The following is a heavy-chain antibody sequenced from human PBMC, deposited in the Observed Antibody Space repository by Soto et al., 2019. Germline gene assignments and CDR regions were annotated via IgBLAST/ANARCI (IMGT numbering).Heavy chain of an antibody. V-gene: IGHV6-1*01. CDR3: ARGGGSSWYLGWFDP. CDR1: GDSVSRNSAA. CDR2: TSYRSKWYN. D-gene: IGHD6-13*01. J-gene: IGHJ5*02. Sequence: QVQLQQSGPGLVKPSQTLSLTCAISGDSVSRNSAAWNWIRQSPSRGLEWLGRTSYRSKWYNDYAVSVKSRININPDTSKNQFSLQQNSVTPEDTAVYYCARGGGSSWYLGWFDPWGQGTLVTVSS.